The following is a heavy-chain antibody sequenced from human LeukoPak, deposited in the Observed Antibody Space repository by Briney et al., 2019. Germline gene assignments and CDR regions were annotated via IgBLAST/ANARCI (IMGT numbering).Heavy chain of an antibody. CDR2: ITPIIDST. CDR1: GGTLNTHI. Sequence: SVRVSCKASGGTLNTHIFTWVRQAPGQGLEWMGRITPIIDSTKYAQKFQGRVTITADKSTSTVYMELSSLRSEDTAVYYCARVNLRGSQYNWFDPWGQGTLVTVSS. D-gene: IGHD1-26*01. CDR3: ARVNLRGSQYNWFDP. V-gene: IGHV1-69*08. J-gene: IGHJ5*02.